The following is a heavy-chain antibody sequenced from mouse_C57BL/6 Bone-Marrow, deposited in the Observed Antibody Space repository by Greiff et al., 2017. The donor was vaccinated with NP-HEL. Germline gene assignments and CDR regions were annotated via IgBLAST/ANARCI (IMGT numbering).Heavy chain of an antibody. CDR1: GYTFTSYG. CDR3: ARGYYGSRDY. J-gene: IGHJ2*01. V-gene: IGHV1-81*01. Sequence: VQVVESGAELARPGASVKLSCKASGYTFTSYGISWVKQRTGQGLEWIGEIYPRSGNTYYNEKFKGKATLTADKSSSTAYMELRSLTSEDSAVYFCARGYYGSRDYWGQGTTLTVSS. CDR2: IYPRSGNT. D-gene: IGHD1-1*01.